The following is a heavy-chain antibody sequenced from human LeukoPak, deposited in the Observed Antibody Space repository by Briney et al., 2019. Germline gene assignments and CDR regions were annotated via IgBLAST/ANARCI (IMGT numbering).Heavy chain of an antibody. CDR3: AREEDDYGDYGGVWFDP. V-gene: IGHV4-39*07. D-gene: IGHD4-17*01. J-gene: IGHJ5*02. CDR2: TYYSGST. Sequence: SETLSLTCTVSGGSISSSSYYWGWTRQPPGKGLEWIGSTYYSGSTYYNPSLKSRVTISVDTSKNQFSLKLSSVTAADTAVYYCAREEDDYGDYGGVWFDPWGQGTLVTVSS. CDR1: GGSISSSSYY.